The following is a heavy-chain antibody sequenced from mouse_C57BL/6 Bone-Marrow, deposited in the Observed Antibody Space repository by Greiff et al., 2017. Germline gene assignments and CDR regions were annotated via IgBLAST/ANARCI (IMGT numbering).Heavy chain of an antibody. CDR3: ARSRYGKHAMDY. D-gene: IGHD2-1*01. V-gene: IGHV5-17*01. Sequence: EVKLVESGGGLVKPGGSLKLSCAASGFTFSDYGMHWVRQAPEKGLEWVAYISSGSSTIYYADTVKGRFTISRDNAKNTLFLQMTSLRSEDTAMYYCARSRYGKHAMDYWGQGTSVTVSS. CDR2: ISSGSSTI. CDR1: GFTFSDYG. J-gene: IGHJ4*01.